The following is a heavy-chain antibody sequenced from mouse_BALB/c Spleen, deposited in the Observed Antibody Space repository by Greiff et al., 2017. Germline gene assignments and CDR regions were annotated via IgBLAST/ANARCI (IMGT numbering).Heavy chain of an antibody. Sequence: EVQRVESGGGLVKPGGSLKLSCAASGFTFSSYTMSWVRQTPEKRLEWVATISSGGSYTYYPDSVKGRFTISRDNAKNTLYLQMSSLKSEDTAMYYCTRDRVRDWYFDVWGAGTTVTVSS. CDR3: TRDRVRDWYFDV. CDR1: GFTFSSYT. CDR2: ISSGGSYT. D-gene: IGHD2-14*01. J-gene: IGHJ1*01. V-gene: IGHV5-6-4*01.